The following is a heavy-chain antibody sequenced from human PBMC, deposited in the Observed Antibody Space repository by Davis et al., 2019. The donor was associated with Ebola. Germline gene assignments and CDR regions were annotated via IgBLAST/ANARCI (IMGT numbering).Heavy chain of an antibody. Sequence: PGGSLRLSCAASGFTFSSYWMSWVRQAPGKGLEWVSAISGSGGSTYYADSVKGRFTMSRDNAKNTLFLELNSLRTEDTAVYYCARDPHYYDSSGSLDYWGQGTLVTVSS. CDR2: ISGSGGST. CDR3: ARDPHYYDSSGSLDY. V-gene: IGHV3-23*01. D-gene: IGHD3-22*01. J-gene: IGHJ4*02. CDR1: GFTFSSYW.